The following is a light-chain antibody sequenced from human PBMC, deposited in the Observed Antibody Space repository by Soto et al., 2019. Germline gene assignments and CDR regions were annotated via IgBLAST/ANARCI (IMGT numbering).Light chain of an antibody. CDR1: SSGVGSYNL. J-gene: IGLJ1*01. V-gene: IGLV2-23*01. Sequence: QSVLTQPASVSGSPGQSIAISCTGTSSGVGSYNLVSWYQQHPGKAPKLMIYEGSKRPSGVSNRFSGSKSGNTASLTISGLQAEDEADYYCCSYAGSSTSFGTGTKVTVL. CDR2: EGS. CDR3: CSYAGSSTS.